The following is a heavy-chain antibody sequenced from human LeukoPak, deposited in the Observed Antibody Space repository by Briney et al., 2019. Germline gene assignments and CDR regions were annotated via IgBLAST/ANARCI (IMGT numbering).Heavy chain of an antibody. J-gene: IGHJ4*02. Sequence: QPGGSLRLSCAASGFTFSNYGLNSVRQAPGKGLEWVSYISNSGSTIDYADSVKGRFTISRDNAKNSLYLQMNSLRDEDTAVYYCARDRGSSSWYYFDRWGQGTLVTVSS. V-gene: IGHV3-48*02. CDR3: ARDRGSSSWYYFDR. CDR1: GFTFSNYG. CDR2: ISNSGSTI. D-gene: IGHD6-13*01.